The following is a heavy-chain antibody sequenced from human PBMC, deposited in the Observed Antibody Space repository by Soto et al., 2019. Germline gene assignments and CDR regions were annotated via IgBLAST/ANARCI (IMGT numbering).Heavy chain of an antibody. V-gene: IGHV1-18*01. Sequence: QVRLVQSGAEVKKPGASVKVSCKASGYTFTSYGISWVRQAPGQGLVWMGWISAYNGNTNYAQKLQGRVTMTTDTSTSTAYMERRSLRSDDTAVYYCAREGVRAYSSSAFDYWGQGTLVTVSS. CDR2: ISAYNGNT. CDR1: GYTFTSYG. D-gene: IGHD6-6*01. CDR3: AREGVRAYSSSAFDY. J-gene: IGHJ4*02.